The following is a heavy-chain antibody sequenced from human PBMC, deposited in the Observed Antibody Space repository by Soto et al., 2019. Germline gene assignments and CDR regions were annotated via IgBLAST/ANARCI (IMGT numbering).Heavy chain of an antibody. J-gene: IGHJ5*02. CDR1: GGPISSYY. V-gene: IGHV4-59*08. CDR3: ARRVTYNWFDP. CDR2: IYYSGST. Sequence: SETLSLTCTVSGGPISSYYWSWIRQPPGKGLEWIGYIYYSGSTNYNPSLKSRVTISVDTSKKQFSLNLSSVTAADTAVYYCARRVTYNWFDPWGQGTLVTVS. D-gene: IGHD4-4*01.